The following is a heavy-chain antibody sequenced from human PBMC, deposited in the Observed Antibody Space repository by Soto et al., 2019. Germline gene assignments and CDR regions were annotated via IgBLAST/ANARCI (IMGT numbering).Heavy chain of an antibody. Sequence: SETLSLTCTVSGDSIRSYYWSWIRQPAGKGLEWIGRIYTSGSTNYNPSLKSRVTMSVDTSKNQFSLKLSSVTAADTAVYYCARDPYNWNYNYGMDVWGQGTTVTVSS. CDR2: IYTSGST. D-gene: IGHD1-7*01. J-gene: IGHJ6*02. V-gene: IGHV4-4*07. CDR3: ARDPYNWNYNYGMDV. CDR1: GDSIRSYY.